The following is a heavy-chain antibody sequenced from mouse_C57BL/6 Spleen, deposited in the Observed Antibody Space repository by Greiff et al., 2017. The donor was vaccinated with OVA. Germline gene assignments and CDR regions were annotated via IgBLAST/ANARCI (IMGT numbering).Heavy chain of an antibody. Sequence: EVQLVESGPGLVKPSQSLSLTCSVTGYSITSGYYWNWIRQFPGNKLEWMGYISYDGSNNYNPSLKNRISITRDTSKNQFFLKLNSVTTEDTATYYCARGVYDGYYGWFAYWGQGTLVTVSA. CDR1: GYSITSGYY. J-gene: IGHJ3*01. D-gene: IGHD2-3*01. CDR3: ARGVYDGYYGWFAY. CDR2: ISYDGSN. V-gene: IGHV3-6*01.